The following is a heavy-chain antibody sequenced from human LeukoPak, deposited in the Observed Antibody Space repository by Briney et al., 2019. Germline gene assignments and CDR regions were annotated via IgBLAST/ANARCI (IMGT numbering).Heavy chain of an antibody. V-gene: IGHV3-23*01. D-gene: IGHD2-15*01. CDR1: GFTFSSYA. Sequence: GGSLRLSCAASGFTFSSYAMSWVRQAPGKGLEWVSAISGSGSSTYYADSVKGRFTISRDNSKNTLYLQMNSLRAEDTAVYYCGRDSICSGGSCYSDYWGQGTLVIVSS. CDR2: ISGSGSST. CDR3: GRDSICSGGSCYSDY. J-gene: IGHJ4*02.